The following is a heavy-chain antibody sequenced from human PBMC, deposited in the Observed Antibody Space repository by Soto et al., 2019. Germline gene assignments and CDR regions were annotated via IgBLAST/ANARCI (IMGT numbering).Heavy chain of an antibody. CDR1: GFTVSNNY. CDR2: IYSGGYT. V-gene: IGHV3-53*01. D-gene: IGHD3-10*01. Sequence: EVQLVESGGGLIQPGGSLRLSCAVSGFTVSNNYMSWVRQAPGKGLEGVSVIYSGGYTAYGDSVKGRFTISRDNSKNTLYLQMKRPGAAVQAVFSRAAGPGGGGYWGQGTLVTVSS. J-gene: IGHJ4*02. CDR3: AAGPGGGGY.